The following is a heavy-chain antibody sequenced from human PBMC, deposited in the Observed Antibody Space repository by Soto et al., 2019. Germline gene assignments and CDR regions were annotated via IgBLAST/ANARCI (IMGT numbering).Heavy chain of an antibody. CDR3: TRCHTWNIYYFVT. Sequence: SETLSLTCTVSGGSIRVQSYYWTWIRQTPGKGLEWVGSSYYSGTSYFNPALKGRVTISVDTSTNQFSLRLTSVTAADTAVYYCTRCHTWNIYYFVTWCQGALVTVSS. D-gene: IGHD1-1*01. J-gene: IGHJ5*02. V-gene: IGHV4-39*01. CDR2: SYYSGTS. CDR1: GGSIRVQSYY.